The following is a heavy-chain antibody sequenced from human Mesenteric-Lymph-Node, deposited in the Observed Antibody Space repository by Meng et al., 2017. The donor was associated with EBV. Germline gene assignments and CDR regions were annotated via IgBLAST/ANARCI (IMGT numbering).Heavy chain of an antibody. CDR2: INSDGSIT. D-gene: IGHD6-25*01. V-gene: IGHV3-74*01. J-gene: IGHJ4*02. Sequence: LVEPVVGLFQPGGSLSPSGAASGLTLSSYWMHWVRQAPGKGLVWVSRINSDGSITTYADSVKGRFTISRDNAKNTLYLQMNSLRAEDTAVYYCTRAPATASAYWGQGTLVTVSS. CDR3: TRAPATASAY. CDR1: GLTLSSYW.